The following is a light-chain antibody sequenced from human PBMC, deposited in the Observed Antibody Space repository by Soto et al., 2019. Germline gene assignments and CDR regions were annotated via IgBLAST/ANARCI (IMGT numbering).Light chain of an antibody. CDR1: SSDVGNYKY. CDR3: AAWDDSLNWV. Sequence: QSALTQPASVSGSPGQSITISCTGTSSDVGNYKYVSWYQQHPGKAPKLMIYEVSNRPSGVPDRISGSKSGTSASLAISGLQSADEADYYCAAWDDSLNWVFGGGTQLTVL. CDR2: EVS. J-gene: IGLJ3*02. V-gene: IGLV2-14*01.